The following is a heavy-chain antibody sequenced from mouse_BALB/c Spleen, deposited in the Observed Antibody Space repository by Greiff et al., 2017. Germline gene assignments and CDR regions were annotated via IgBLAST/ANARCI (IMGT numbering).Heavy chain of an antibody. D-gene: IGHD2-2*01. CDR3: ARPYGYDRAWFAY. Sequence: VQLQQSGAELVRPGSSVKISCKASGYAFSSYWMNWVKQRPGQGLEWIGQIYPGDGDTNYNGKFKGKATLTADKSSSTAYIQLSSLTSEDSAVYFCARPYGYDRAWFAYWGQGTLVTVSA. CDR2: IYPGDGDT. J-gene: IGHJ3*01. CDR1: GYAFSSYW. V-gene: IGHV1-80*01.